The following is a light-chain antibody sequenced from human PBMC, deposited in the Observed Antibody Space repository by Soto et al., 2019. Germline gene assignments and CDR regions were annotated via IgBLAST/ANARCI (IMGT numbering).Light chain of an antibody. Sequence: DIQMTQSPSILSASVGDIVTITCRASQSIGSWLAWYQQKPGKAPKLLIYKASSLESGVPSRFSGSGSGTDFTLTISSLQPEDFATYYCQQSYSTPPITFGQGTRLEIK. CDR3: QQSYSTPPIT. J-gene: IGKJ5*01. V-gene: IGKV1-5*03. CDR1: QSIGSW. CDR2: KAS.